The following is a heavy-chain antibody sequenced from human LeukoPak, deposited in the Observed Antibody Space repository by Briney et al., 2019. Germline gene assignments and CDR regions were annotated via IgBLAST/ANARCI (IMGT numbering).Heavy chain of an antibody. CDR3: ARAPMVRGVVVNYMDV. D-gene: IGHD3-10*01. J-gene: IGHJ6*03. Sequence: ASVKVSCKASGYTFTSYYMHWVRQAPGQGLEWMGIINPSGGGTSYAQKFQGRVTMTRDMSTSTVYMELSSLRSEDTAVYYCARAPMVRGVVVNYMDVWGKGTTVTVSS. V-gene: IGHV1-46*01. CDR2: INPSGGGT. CDR1: GYTFTSYY.